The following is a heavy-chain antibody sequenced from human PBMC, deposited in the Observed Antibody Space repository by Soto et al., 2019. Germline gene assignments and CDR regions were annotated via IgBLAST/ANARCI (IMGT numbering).Heavy chain of an antibody. Sequence: SWMRQAPGQGLEWMGWIYIDDTKYAQNLQGRVTMTTDTSTSTVYMELRSLRADDTAVYYCARDRDWNLDSWGQRTLVTVSS. CDR2: IYIDDT. CDR3: ARDRDWNLDS. V-gene: IGHV1-18*01. D-gene: IGHD1-1*01. J-gene: IGHJ4*02.